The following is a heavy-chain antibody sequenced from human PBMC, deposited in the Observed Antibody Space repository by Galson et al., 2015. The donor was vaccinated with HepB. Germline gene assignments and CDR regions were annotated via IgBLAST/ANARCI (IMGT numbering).Heavy chain of an antibody. D-gene: IGHD1-26*01. Sequence: SMRLSCADSGFIFNNYAMSWVRQAPGTGLEWVSGITRGGYTYEVASVKGRFTISRGNSKNTLYLQMNSLWAEDTAVYYCAKDGISGSAPGLGGQGTLVTVSS. V-gene: IGHV3-23*01. CDR1: GFIFNNYA. CDR2: ITRGGYT. CDR3: AKDGISGSAPGL. J-gene: IGHJ4*02.